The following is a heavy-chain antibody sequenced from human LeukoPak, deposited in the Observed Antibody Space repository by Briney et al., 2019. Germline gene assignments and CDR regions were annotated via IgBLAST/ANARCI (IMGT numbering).Heavy chain of an antibody. CDR2: ISHDGGNK. V-gene: IGHV3-33*01. D-gene: IGHD1-26*01. CDR1: GLTFTNYG. J-gene: IGHJ4*02. Sequence: GTSLRLSCAASGLTFTNYGWHWVRQAPGKGLVWLAVISHDGGNKHYADSVKGRFTISRDDSKKTVYLEMNSLRVEDTALYYCARDGSGRDIDYWGQGTLVTVSP. CDR3: ARDGSGRDIDY.